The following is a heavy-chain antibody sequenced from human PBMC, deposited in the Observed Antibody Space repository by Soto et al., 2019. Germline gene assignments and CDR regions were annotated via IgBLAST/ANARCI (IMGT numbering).Heavy chain of an antibody. J-gene: IGHJ4*02. CDR1: GFTVSSNY. D-gene: IGHD6-6*01. CDR3: AKSIAARLYYFDY. Sequence: EVQLVESGGGLIQPGGSLRLSRAASGFTVSSNYMSWVRQAPGKGLEWVSAISGSGGSTYYADSVKGRFTISRDNSKNTLYLQMNSLRAEDTAVYYCAKSIAARLYYFDYWGQGTLVTVSS. V-gene: IGHV3-23*04. CDR2: ISGSGGST.